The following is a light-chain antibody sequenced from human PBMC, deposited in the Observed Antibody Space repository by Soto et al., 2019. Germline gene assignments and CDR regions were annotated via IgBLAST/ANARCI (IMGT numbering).Light chain of an antibody. Sequence: ASQSVSSYLAWYQQKPGQAPRLLIYDASNRATGIPARFSGGGSGTDWSAASAFLQPQAFALSPSQHSGYQPVTSAGGTKVDIK. CDR3: QHSGYQPVT. CDR2: DAS. V-gene: IGKV3-11*01. CDR1: QSVSSY. J-gene: IGKJ4*01.